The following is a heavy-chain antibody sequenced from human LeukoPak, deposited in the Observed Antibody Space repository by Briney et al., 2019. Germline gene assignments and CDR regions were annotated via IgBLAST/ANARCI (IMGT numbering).Heavy chain of an antibody. V-gene: IGHV1-69*04. J-gene: IGHJ6*02. Sequence: ASVKVSCKASGGTFSSYAISWVRQAPGQGLEWMGRIIPILGIANYAQKFQGRVTITADKSTSTAYMELSSLRSEDTAVYYCATPPDPDTGRDYYGMDVWGQGTTVTASS. D-gene: IGHD5-18*01. CDR1: GGTFSSYA. CDR2: IIPILGIA. CDR3: ATPPDPDTGRDYYGMDV.